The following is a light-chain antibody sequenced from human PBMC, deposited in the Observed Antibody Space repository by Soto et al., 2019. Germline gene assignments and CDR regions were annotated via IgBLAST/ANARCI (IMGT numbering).Light chain of an antibody. CDR3: SLYSSNGSLI. CDR2: EVN. J-gene: IGLJ1*01. Sequence: QSALTQPASVSGSPGQSVTISCTGPRSDIGDSNFISWYQHSPGKAPRLLIYEVNNRPSGVSRRFSGSKAGNTASLTISGLQAEDETDYFCSLYSSNGSLIFGPGTKVTVL. CDR1: RSDIGDSNF. V-gene: IGLV2-14*01.